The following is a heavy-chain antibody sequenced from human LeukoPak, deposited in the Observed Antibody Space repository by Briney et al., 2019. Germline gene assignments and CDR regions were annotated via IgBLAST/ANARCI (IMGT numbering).Heavy chain of an antibody. J-gene: IGHJ6*03. CDR3: AKDRCSNGIGCYFYYMDV. CDR2: IQYDGNTI. Sequence: GGSLRLSCVASGFTYSHNGMHWVRQAPGKGLEWVAFIQYDGNTIFYADSVKGRFSISRDSSKNILYLQMNSLRAEDTAVYYCAKDRCSNGIGCYFYYMDVWGKGTTVTISS. D-gene: IGHD2-8*01. V-gene: IGHV3-30*02. CDR1: GFTYSHNG.